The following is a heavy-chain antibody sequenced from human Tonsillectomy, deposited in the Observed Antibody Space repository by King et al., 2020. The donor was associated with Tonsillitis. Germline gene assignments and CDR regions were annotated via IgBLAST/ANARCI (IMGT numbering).Heavy chain of an antibody. CDR2: IIPMIDTT. CDR1: GDTFSNYA. V-gene: IGHV1-69*01. CDR3: ARVGEGGPSSYYGMDV. J-gene: IGHJ6*02. D-gene: IGHD3-16*01. Sequence: QLVQSGAEVKKPGSSVKVSCKASGDTFSNYAISWVRQAPGQGLEWMGVIIPMIDTTNYAQKLQGRVTITADESRRTAYLELSSLRSEDTGVYYCARVGEGGPSSYYGMDVWRQGTTVTVSS.